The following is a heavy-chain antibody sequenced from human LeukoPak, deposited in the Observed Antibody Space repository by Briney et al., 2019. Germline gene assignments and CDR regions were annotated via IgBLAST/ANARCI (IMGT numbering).Heavy chain of an antibody. D-gene: IGHD5-12*01. J-gene: IGHJ4*02. V-gene: IGHV1-69*05. CDR2: FIPIFGTA. Sequence: SVKVSCKASGGTFSSYAISWVRQAPGQGLEWMGGFIPIFGTANYAQKFQGRVTITTDESTSTAYMELSSLRSEDTAVYYCATGLATITGQYYFDYWGQGTLVTVSS. CDR3: ATGLATITGQYYFDY. CDR1: GGTFSSYA.